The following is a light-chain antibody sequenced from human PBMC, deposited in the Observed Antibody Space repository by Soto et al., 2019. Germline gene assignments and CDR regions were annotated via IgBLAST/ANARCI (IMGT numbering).Light chain of an antibody. CDR1: QSIGNL. V-gene: IGKV1-5*03. CDR2: KAS. CDR3: QQYNSYSVT. J-gene: IGKJ5*01. Sequence: DIQMTQSPSTLSVSVGDRVTITCRASQSIGNLLAWYQQKPGKAPKLLIYKASSLESGVPSRFSGSLSGTEFTLTIDSLQPDDFAAYYCQQYNSYSVTFGQGTRLDIK.